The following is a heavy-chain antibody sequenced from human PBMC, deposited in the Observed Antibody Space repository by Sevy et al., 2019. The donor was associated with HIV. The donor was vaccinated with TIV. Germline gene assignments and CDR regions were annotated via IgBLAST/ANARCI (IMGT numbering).Heavy chain of an antibody. CDR1: GFSFGDYA. J-gene: IGHJ4*02. D-gene: IGHD1-26*01. CDR2: LKNKARGGTL. CDR3: TRWQGAQSIFDY. Sequence: GGYLRLSCTASGFSFGDYAMNWVRQAPGKGLEWVAFLKNKARGGTLYHTASVKGRFTISRDDSKSIVYLQMNDLRTEDTGVYYCTRWQGAQSIFDYWGQGALVTVSS. V-gene: IGHV3-49*04.